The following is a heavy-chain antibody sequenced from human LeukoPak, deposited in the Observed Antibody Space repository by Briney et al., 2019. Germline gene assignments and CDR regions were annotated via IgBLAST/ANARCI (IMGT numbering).Heavy chain of an antibody. D-gene: IGHD2-2*01. V-gene: IGHV5-10-1*01. J-gene: IGHJ6*02. CDR2: IDPSDSYT. CDR1: GYSFTSYW. Sequence: RGESLKISCKGSGYSFTSYWISWVRQMPGKGLEWMGRIDPSDSYTNYSPSFQGHVTISADKSISTAYLQWSSLKASDTAMYYCATKAVVVPAATHYYYYYSMDVWGQGTTVTVSS. CDR3: ATKAVVVPAATHYYYYYSMDV.